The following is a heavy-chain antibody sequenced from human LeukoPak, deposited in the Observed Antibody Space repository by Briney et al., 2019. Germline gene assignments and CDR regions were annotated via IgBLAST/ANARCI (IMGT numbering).Heavy chain of an antibody. V-gene: IGHV1-46*01. CDR2: INPSGGST. CDR3: ARDLYMTAVATGYFDY. Sequence: ASVKVSFKSSGYTFTGYYMHWVRQAPGQGLEWMGIINPSGGSTSYAQKSQGRLTMTRDTSTSTVYVELSNLRSEDTAVYYCARDLYMTAVATGYFDYWGQGTLVTVSS. D-gene: IGHD4-23*01. CDR1: GYTFTGYY. J-gene: IGHJ4*02.